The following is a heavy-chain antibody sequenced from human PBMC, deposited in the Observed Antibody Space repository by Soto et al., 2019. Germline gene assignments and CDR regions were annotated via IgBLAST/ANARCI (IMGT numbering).Heavy chain of an antibody. Sequence: GASVKVSCKASGGTFSSYAISWVRQAPGQGLEWMGGIIPIFGTANYAQKFQGRVTITADESTSTAYMELNSLKDEDTAIYYCARDGGRSGNLDYWGQGTLVTVSS. J-gene: IGHJ4*02. V-gene: IGHV1-69*13. CDR1: GGTFSSYA. CDR3: ARDGGRSGNLDY. D-gene: IGHD3-16*01. CDR2: IIPIFGTA.